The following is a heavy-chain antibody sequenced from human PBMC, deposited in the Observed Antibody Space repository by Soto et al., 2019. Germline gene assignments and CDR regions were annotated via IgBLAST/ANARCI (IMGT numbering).Heavy chain of an antibody. CDR3: ARVAGPGYFDF. CDR1: GFTFSSYA. Sequence: VQLVESGEGLVQPGGSLRLSCAASGFTFSSYAMHWVRQAPGKGLEYVSAINNNGGSTYYADSVKGRFTISRDNSKNTLYLQMGSLRAEDMAVYYCARVAGPGYFDFWGQGTLVTVSS. D-gene: IGHD6-13*01. CDR2: INNNGGST. V-gene: IGHV3-64*02. J-gene: IGHJ4*02.